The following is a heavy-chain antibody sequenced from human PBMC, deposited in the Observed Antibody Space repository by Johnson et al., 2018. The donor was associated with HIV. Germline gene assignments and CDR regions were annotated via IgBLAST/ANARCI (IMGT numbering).Heavy chain of an antibody. CDR3: ARGRAYYYDSSGDAFDI. CDR1: GFTVSSNY. V-gene: IGHV3-53*01. D-gene: IGHD3-22*01. J-gene: IGHJ3*02. Sequence: MQLVESGGGLIQPGGSLRLSCAASGFTVSSNYMSWVRQAPGKGLEWVSVIYSGGSTYYADSVKGRFTISRDNSKNTLYLQMNSLRAEDTAVYYCARGRAYYYDSSGDAFDIWGQGTMVTVSS. CDR2: IYSGGST.